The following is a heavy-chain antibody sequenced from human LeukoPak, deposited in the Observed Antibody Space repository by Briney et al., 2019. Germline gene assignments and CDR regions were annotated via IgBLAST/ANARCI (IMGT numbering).Heavy chain of an antibody. CDR3: AAAYSGSYYRFDY. Sequence: ASVKVSCKASGGTFTSYAISWVRQAPGQGLEWMEGIIPIFGTANYAQKFQGRVTITADESTSTAYMELSSLRSEDTAVYYCAAAYSGSYYRFDYWGQGTLVTVSS. CDR1: GGTFTSYA. CDR2: IIPIFGTA. V-gene: IGHV1-69*13. J-gene: IGHJ4*02. D-gene: IGHD1-26*01.